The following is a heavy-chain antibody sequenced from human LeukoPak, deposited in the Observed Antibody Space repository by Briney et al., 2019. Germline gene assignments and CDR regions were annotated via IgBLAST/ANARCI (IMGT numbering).Heavy chain of an antibody. Sequence: GGSLRLSCAASGFTFSSYEMSWVRQAPGEGLEWVSYTGSSGSTIYYADSVKGRFTISRDNAKNSLYLQMNSLRAEDTAVYYCARDWGSSSFFDYWGQGTLVTVSS. D-gene: IGHD6-6*01. J-gene: IGHJ4*02. V-gene: IGHV3-48*03. CDR2: TGSSGSTI. CDR1: GFTFSSYE. CDR3: ARDWGSSSFFDY.